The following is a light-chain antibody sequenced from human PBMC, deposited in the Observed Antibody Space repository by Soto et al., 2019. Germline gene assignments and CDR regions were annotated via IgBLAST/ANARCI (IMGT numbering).Light chain of an antibody. V-gene: IGKV1-39*01. CDR2: AAS. J-gene: IGKJ4*01. CDR3: QQSFSIPLT. Sequence: DIQMTQSPSSLSASVGDRVTITCRASQIISSYLNWYQQKPGRAPKLLIHAASSLQSKVPSRFSGSGSGTDFILTISSLQPEDFATYYCQQSFSIPLTFGGGTKVEIK. CDR1: QIISSY.